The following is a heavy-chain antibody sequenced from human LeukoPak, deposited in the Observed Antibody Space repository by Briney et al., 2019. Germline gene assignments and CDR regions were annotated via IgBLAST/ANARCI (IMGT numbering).Heavy chain of an antibody. CDR3: AKGGCRGTCNPLAY. J-gene: IGHJ4*02. CDR1: GFTFSGSG. V-gene: IGHV3-23*01. Sequence: GGSLRLSCAASGFTFSGSGMSWIRQAPGKGLEWISSSGDSDGSTYYADSLKGRFTISRDNSKNTLYLQMNNLRAEDTAVYYCAKGGCRGTCNPLAYWGQGALVTVSP. CDR2: SGDSDGST. D-gene: IGHD2-15*01.